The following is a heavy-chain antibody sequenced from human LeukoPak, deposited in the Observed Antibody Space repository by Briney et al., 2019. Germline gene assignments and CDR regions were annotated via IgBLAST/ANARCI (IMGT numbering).Heavy chain of an antibody. D-gene: IGHD5-18*01. J-gene: IGHJ4*02. CDR3: ATDFGTAMTH. V-gene: IGHV1-69-2*01. Sequence: ASVKVSCKVSGYTFTDYYMHWVQQAPGKGLEWMGLVDPEDGETIYAEKFQGRVTITADTPTDTAYMELSSLRSEDTAVYYCATDFGTAMTHWGQGTLVTVSS. CDR2: VDPEDGET. CDR1: GYTFTDYY.